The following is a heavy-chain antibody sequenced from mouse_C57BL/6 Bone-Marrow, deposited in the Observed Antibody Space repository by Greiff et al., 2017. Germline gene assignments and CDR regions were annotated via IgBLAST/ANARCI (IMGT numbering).Heavy chain of an antibody. CDR2: ISSGGSYT. J-gene: IGHJ2*01. Sequence: EVQLVESGGDLVKPGGSLKLSCAASGFTFSSYGMSWVRQTPDKRLEWVATISSGGSYTYYPDSVKGRFTISRDNAKNTLYLQMSSLKSEDTAMXYCARLGPGDDWGQGTTLTVSS. CDR3: ARLGPGDD. D-gene: IGHD4-1*01. V-gene: IGHV5-6*01. CDR1: GFTFSSYG.